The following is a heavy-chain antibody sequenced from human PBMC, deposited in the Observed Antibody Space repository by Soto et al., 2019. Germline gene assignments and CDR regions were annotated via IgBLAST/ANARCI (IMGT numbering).Heavy chain of an antibody. D-gene: IGHD1-26*01. J-gene: IGHJ4*02. Sequence: ASVKVSCKASGYTLTSYGISWVRQTPGQGLEWMGWISAYNSNINYAQKLQGRVTMTTDTSTSTAYMELRSLRSDDTAVYFCARDRLGATGDYWGQGTLVTVSS. CDR1: GYTLTSYG. V-gene: IGHV1-18*01. CDR3: ARDRLGATGDY. CDR2: ISAYNSNI.